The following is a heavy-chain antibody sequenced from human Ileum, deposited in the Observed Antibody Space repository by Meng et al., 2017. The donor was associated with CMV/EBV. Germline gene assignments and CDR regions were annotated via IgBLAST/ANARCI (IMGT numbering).Heavy chain of an antibody. Sequence: QVKLVQAGAEVKKPGASVKVSCKASGYTFTDYAITWVRQAPGQGLEWMGWISGYNSNTKDAQKFQGRVTMTTDTSTTTVYMELRNLRYDDTAVYYCARDGYYPSRVFDYWGLGTLVTVSS. CDR2: ISGYNSNT. CDR3: ARDGYYPSRVFDY. D-gene: IGHD2-2*03. V-gene: IGHV1-18*01. CDR1: GYTFTDYA. J-gene: IGHJ4*01.